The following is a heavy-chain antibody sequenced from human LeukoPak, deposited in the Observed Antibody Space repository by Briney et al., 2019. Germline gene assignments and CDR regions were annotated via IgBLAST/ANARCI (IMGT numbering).Heavy chain of an antibody. CDR2: IYHSGST. CDR1: GGSISSGGYY. Sequence: SETLSLTCTVSGGSISSGGYYWSWIRQPPGKGLEWIGYIYHSGSTYYNPSLKSRVTISVDRSKNQFSLKLSSVTAADSAVYYCARDGSFWSGYYRDYYYYMDVWGKGTTVTVSS. J-gene: IGHJ6*03. CDR3: ARDGSFWSGYYRDYYYYMDV. V-gene: IGHV4-30-2*01. D-gene: IGHD3-3*01.